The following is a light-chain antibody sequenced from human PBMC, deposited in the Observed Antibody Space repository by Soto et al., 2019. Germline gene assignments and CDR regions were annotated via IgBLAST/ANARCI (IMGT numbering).Light chain of an antibody. J-gene: IGKJ1*01. CDR3: HQYNDYPWT. V-gene: IGKV1-5*03. Sequence: DIQMTQSPSTLSASVGDRVTITCRASQRISSWLAWYQQKPGKAPKHLIYKASSLETGVPSRFSGSGSGTEFTLTISSLQPDDFATYYCHQYNDYPWTFGQGTKVEIK. CDR2: KAS. CDR1: QRISSW.